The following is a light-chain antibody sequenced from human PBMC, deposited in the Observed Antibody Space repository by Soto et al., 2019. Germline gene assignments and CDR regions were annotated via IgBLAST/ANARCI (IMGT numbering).Light chain of an antibody. CDR1: QSVSSSY. CDR3: QQYGSSPT. V-gene: IGKV3-20*01. CDR2: DVS. Sequence: EIVLTQSPGTLSLSPGERATLSCRSSQSVSSSYLAWYQQKPGQAPRLLIYDVSSRATGIPDRFSGSGSGTDFTLTSRRLEPEEFAVYYCQQYGSSPTFGQGTKVEIK. J-gene: IGKJ1*01.